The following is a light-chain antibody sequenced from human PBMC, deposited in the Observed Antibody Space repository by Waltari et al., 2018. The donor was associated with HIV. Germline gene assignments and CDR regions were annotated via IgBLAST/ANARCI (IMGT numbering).Light chain of an antibody. CDR3: SSYAGSNNYV. J-gene: IGLJ1*01. Sequence: QSALTQPPSASGSPGQSVTISCTGTSSDVGRYNYVSWYEQHPGKAPKLMIDDVSKRPSGVPDRFSGSKSGNTASLTVSGLQAEDEADYYCSSYAGSNNYVFGTGTKVTVL. CDR1: SSDVGRYNY. CDR2: DVS. V-gene: IGLV2-8*01.